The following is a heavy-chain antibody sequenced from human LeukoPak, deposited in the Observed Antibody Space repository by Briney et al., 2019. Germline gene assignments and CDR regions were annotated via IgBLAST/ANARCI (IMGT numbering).Heavy chain of an antibody. J-gene: IGHJ4*02. CDR1: GFNFSNYW. CDR3: ARVWGRYSSGWYGHY. V-gene: IGHV3-7*01. Sequence: GSLRLSCVASGFNFSNYWMSWVRQAPVEGLEWVANIKQDGSEKYYVDSVEGRFTISRDNAKYSLFLQMNSLRAEDTAVYYCARVWGRYSSGWYGHYWGQGTLVTVSS. D-gene: IGHD6-19*01. CDR2: IKQDGSEK.